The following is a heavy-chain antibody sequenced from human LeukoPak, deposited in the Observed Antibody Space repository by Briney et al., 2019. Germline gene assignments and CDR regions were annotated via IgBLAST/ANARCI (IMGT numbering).Heavy chain of an antibody. CDR3: ARDPGGNYFDY. J-gene: IGHJ4*02. V-gene: IGHV4-34*01. Sequence: SSETLSLTCAVYGGSFSGYYWSWIRQPPGKGLEWIGEINHSGSTNYNPSLKSRVTISVDKSKNQFSLKLSSVTAADTAVYYCARDPGGNYFDYWGQGTLVTVSS. CDR1: GGSFSGYY. CDR2: INHSGST. D-gene: IGHD4-23*01.